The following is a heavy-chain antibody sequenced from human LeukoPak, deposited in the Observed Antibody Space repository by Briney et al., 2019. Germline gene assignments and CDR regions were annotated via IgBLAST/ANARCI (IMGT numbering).Heavy chain of an antibody. J-gene: IGHJ4*02. CDR3: AKSPKPIWFGEFTHFFDY. Sequence: GGSLRLSCAASGFTFNDYAMHWVRQAPGKGLEWVSGISWNSGSIGYADSVKGRFTISRDNAKNSLYLQMNSLRAEDTALYYCAKSPKPIWFGEFTHFFDYWGQGTLVTVSS. V-gene: IGHV3-9*01. CDR1: GFTFNDYA. D-gene: IGHD3-10*01. CDR2: ISWNSGSI.